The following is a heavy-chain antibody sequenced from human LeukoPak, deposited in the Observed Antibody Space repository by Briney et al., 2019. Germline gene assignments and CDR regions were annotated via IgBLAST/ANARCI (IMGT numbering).Heavy chain of an antibody. CDR3: ATDIAVAGKGTYYFDY. V-gene: IGHV1-2*02. Sequence: ASVKVSCKASGYTFTGYYMHWVRQAPGQGHEWMGWINPNSGGTNYAQKFQGRVTITRDTAISTAYMELSRLRSDDTAVYYCATDIAVAGKGTYYFDYWGQGTLVTVSS. CDR1: GYTFTGYY. D-gene: IGHD6-19*01. J-gene: IGHJ4*02. CDR2: INPNSGGT.